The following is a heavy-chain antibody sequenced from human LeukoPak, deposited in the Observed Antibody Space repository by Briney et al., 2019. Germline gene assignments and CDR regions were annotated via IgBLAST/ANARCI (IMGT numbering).Heavy chain of an antibody. Sequence: PGRSLRLSCAASGFTFSSYGMHWVRQAPGKGLEWVAVIWYDGSNKYYADSVKGRFTISRDNSKNTLYLQMNSLRAEDTAVYYCASLGETDYGDHTIDYWGQGTLVTVSS. CDR2: IWYDGSNK. J-gene: IGHJ4*02. CDR1: GFTFSSYG. V-gene: IGHV3-33*01. D-gene: IGHD4-17*01. CDR3: ASLGETDYGDHTIDY.